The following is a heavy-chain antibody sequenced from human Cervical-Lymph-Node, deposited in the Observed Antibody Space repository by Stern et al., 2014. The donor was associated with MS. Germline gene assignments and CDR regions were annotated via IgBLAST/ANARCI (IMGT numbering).Heavy chain of an antibody. CDR2: NFWDEDK. D-gene: IGHD4-23*01. CDR1: GFSFSTGEVG. J-gene: IGHJ2*01. V-gene: IGHV2-5*02. CDR3: TRSRSYTYGAKRAWYFDL. Sequence: QITLKESGPTLVKPTQTLTLTCTFSGFSFSTGEVGVGWIRQPPGKALEWLALNFWDEDKRYSPSLQGRLTITKDTSKSQVVLTMTNMDPVDTATYYCTRSRSYTYGAKRAWYFDLWGRGTHVTVAS.